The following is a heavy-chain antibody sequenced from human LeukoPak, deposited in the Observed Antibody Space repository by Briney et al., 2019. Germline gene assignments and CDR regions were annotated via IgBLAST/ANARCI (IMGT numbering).Heavy chain of an antibody. D-gene: IGHD6-13*01. CDR2: IRSKAYGGTT. J-gene: IGHJ4*02. CDR3: TRPTIAAAGTVRY. CDR1: GFTFGDYA. V-gene: IGHV3-49*04. Sequence: GGSLRLSCTASGFTFGDYAMSWVRQAPGKGPEWVGSIRSKAYGGTTEYAASVKGRFTISRDDSKSIAYLQMNSLKTEDTAVYYCTRPTIAAAGTVRYWGQGTLVTVSS.